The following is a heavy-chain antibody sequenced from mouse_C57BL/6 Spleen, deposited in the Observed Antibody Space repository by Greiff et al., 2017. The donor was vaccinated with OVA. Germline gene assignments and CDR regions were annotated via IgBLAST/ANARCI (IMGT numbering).Heavy chain of an antibody. CDR1: GYTFTDYE. CDR2: IDPETGGT. J-gene: IGHJ2*01. CDR3: PRGGTSY. D-gene: IGHD3-3*01. Sequence: QVQLQQPGAELVRPGASVTLSCKASGYTFTDYEMHWVKQTPVHGLEWIGAIDPETGGTAYNQKFKGKAILTADKSSSTAYMELRSLTSEDSAVDYCPRGGTSYWGQGTTLTVSS. V-gene: IGHV1-15*01.